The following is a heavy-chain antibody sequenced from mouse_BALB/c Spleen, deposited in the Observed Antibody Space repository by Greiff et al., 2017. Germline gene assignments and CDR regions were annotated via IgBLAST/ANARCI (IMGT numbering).Heavy chain of an antibody. CDR1: GFAFSSYV. J-gene: IGHJ2*01. CDR2: ISSGGGST. Sequence: EVHLVESGGGLVKPGGSLKLSCAASGFAFSSYVMSWVRQTPEKRLEWVAYISSGGGSTYYPDTVKGRFTISRDNAKNTLYLQMSSLKSEDTAMYYCARHEGPLFDYWGQGTTLTVSS. D-gene: IGHD3-3*01. V-gene: IGHV5-12-1*01. CDR3: ARHEGPLFDY.